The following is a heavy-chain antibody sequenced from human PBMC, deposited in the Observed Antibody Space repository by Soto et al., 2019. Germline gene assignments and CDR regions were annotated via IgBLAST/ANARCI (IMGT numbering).Heavy chain of an antibody. V-gene: IGHV3-33*01. CDR2: IWYDGSDK. J-gene: IGHJ4*02. CDR3: ARDYFGSGRYPALDY. CDR1: GFTFSSHG. Sequence: QVQLVESGGGVVQPGTSLRLSCAASGFTFSSHGMHWVRQAPGKGLDWVALIWYDGSDKNYADSVKGRFTISRDNSKNTLYLQINSLRAEDTAVYFCARDYFGSGRYPALDYWGQGTLVTVSS. D-gene: IGHD3-10*01.